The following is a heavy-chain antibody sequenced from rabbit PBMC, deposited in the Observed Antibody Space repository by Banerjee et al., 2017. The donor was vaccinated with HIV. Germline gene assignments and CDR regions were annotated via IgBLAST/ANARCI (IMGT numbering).Heavy chain of an antibody. Sequence: QSLEESGGDLVKPGASLTLTCKASGLDFSSSYWICWVRQAPGKGLEWIACINTSSANTVYASWAKGRFTSSKTSSTTVTLQMTSLTAADTATYFCARRADYAGGGNFNLWGQGTLVTVS. CDR3: ARRADYAGGGNFNL. D-gene: IGHD4-2*01. CDR2: INTSSANT. V-gene: IGHV1S40*01. J-gene: IGHJ4*01. CDR1: GLDFSSSYW.